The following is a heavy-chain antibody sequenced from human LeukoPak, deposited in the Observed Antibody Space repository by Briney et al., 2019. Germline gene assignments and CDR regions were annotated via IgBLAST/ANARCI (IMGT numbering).Heavy chain of an antibody. D-gene: IGHD4-17*01. CDR3: AREAYGDYVGVGY. CDR2: IIPIFGTA. CDR1: GDTFSNYA. Sequence: ASVKVSCKASGDTFSNYAISWVRQAPGQGLEWMGGIIPIFGTANYAQKFQGRVTITADESTSTAYMELSSLRSEDTAVYYCAREAYGDYVGVGYWGQGTLVTVSS. J-gene: IGHJ4*02. V-gene: IGHV1-69*01.